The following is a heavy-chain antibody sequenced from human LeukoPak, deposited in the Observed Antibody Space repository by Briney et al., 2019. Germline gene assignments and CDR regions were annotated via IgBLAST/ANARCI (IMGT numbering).Heavy chain of an antibody. V-gene: IGHV1-8*02. J-gene: IGHJ4*02. CDR1: GYTFTSYD. CDR2: MNPNSGNT. Sequence: GASVKVSCKASGYTFTSYDINWVRQATGQGLEWMGWMNPNSGNTGYAQKFQGRVTMTEDTSTDTAYMELSSLRSEDTAVYYCATDPFYSGSGWGQGTLVTVSS. CDR3: ATDPFYSGSG. D-gene: IGHD1-26*01.